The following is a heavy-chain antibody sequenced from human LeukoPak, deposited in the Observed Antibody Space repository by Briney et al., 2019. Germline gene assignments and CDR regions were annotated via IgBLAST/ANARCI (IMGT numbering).Heavy chain of an antibody. Sequence: SVKVSCKASGGTFSSYAISWVRQAPGQGLEWMGGIIPIFGTASYAQKFQGRVTITADESTSTAYMELSSLRSKDTAVYYCARDPFSVVVPAAISDWFDPWGQGTLVTVSS. CDR1: GGTFSSYA. J-gene: IGHJ5*02. CDR2: IIPIFGTA. D-gene: IGHD2-2*02. V-gene: IGHV1-69*13. CDR3: ARDPFSVVVPAAISDWFDP.